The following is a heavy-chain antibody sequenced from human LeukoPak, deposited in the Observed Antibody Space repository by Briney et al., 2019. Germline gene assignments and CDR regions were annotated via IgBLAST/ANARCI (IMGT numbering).Heavy chain of an antibody. V-gene: IGHV4-59*01. CDR1: GGSISSYY. J-gene: IGHJ5*02. CDR2: IYYSGST. CDR3: ARGAPYYDFWSGYPTHWFDP. Sequence: PSETLSLTCTVSGGSISSYYWSWIRQPPGKGLEWIGYIYYSGSTNYNPSHKSRVTISVDTSKNQFSLKLSSVTAADTAVYYCARGAPYYDFWSGYPTHWFDPWGQGTLVTVSS. D-gene: IGHD3-3*01.